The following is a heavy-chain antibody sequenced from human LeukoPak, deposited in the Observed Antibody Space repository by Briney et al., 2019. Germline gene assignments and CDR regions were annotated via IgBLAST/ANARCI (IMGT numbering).Heavy chain of an antibody. CDR1: GGSFSGYY. CDR2: INHSGST. Sequence: SETLSLTCAVYGGSFSGYYWSWIRQLPGKGLEWIGEINHSGSTNYNPSLKSRVTISVDTSKNQFSLKLSSVTAADTAVYYCARGLRGYSYGYNWFDPWGQGTLVTVSS. D-gene: IGHD5-18*01. CDR3: ARGLRGYSYGYNWFDP. V-gene: IGHV4-34*01. J-gene: IGHJ5*02.